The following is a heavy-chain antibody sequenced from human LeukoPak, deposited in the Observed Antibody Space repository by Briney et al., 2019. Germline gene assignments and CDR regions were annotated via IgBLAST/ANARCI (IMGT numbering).Heavy chain of an antibody. D-gene: IGHD3-10*01. J-gene: IGHJ4*02. CDR2: ISGRTGAT. CDR1: GFIFRDYA. V-gene: IGHV3-23*01. Sequence: GGSQRLSCVASGFIFRDYAMNWVRQAPGKGLEWVATISGRTGATYYGDSVKGRFTISKDNSENTLYLQMDSLRVEDTALYYCTKRGTGGSGSHMDSWGQGILVTVSS. CDR3: TKRGTGGSGSHMDS.